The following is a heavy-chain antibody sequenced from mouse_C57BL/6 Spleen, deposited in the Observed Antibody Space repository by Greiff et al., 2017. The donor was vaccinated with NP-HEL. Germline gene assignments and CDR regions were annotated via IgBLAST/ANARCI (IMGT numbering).Heavy chain of an antibody. CDR2: INPSNGGT. CDR3: ARRDYGSYYFDY. CDR1: GYTFTSYW. Sequence: QVQLQQPGTELVKPGASVKLSCKASGYTFTSYWMHWVKQRPGQGLEWIGNINPSNGGTNYNEKFKGKATLTVDTSSSTAYMQLSSLTSEDSAVYYCARRDYGSYYFDYWGQGTTLTVSS. V-gene: IGHV1-53*01. J-gene: IGHJ2*01. D-gene: IGHD1-1*01.